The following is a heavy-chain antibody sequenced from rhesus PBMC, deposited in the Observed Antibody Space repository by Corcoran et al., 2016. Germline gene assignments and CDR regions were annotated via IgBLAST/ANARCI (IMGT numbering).Heavy chain of an antibody. CDR2: IYPGDSDT. Sequence: EVQLVQSGAEVKRPGESLRISCKPSGYSFTSSLFSWVRQMPGKGLEWMGSIYPGDSDTKYNPSFQGHVTISADKSISTTYLQWSSLKASDTATYYCAKKGGLYYFDYWGQGVLVTVSS. D-gene: IGHD6-37*01. J-gene: IGHJ4*01. V-gene: IGHV5-43*02. CDR3: AKKGGLYYFDY. CDR1: GYSFTSSL.